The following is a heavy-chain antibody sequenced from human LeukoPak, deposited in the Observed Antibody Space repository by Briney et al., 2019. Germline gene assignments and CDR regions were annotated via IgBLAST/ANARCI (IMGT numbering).Heavy chain of an antibody. CDR1: GFTFDDYG. Sequence: PGGSLRLSCAASGFTFDDYGMSWVRQAPGKGLEWVSGINWNGGSTGYADSVKGRFTISRDNAKNSLYLQMNSLRAEDTAVYYCARVRIVVVPAAPYYYYYMDVWGKGTTVTVSS. CDR3: ARVRIVVVPAAPYYYYYMDV. J-gene: IGHJ6*03. CDR2: INWNGGST. D-gene: IGHD2-2*01. V-gene: IGHV3-20*04.